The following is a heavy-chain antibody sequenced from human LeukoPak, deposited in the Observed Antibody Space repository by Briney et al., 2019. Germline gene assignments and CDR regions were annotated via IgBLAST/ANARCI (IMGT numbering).Heavy chain of an antibody. CDR1: GGSFSGYY. Sequence: KPSETLSLTCAVYGGSFSGYYWSWIRQPPGKGLEWIGEINQSGSTNYNPSLKSRVTISVDTSKNQFSLKLSSVTAADTAVYYCARGLDVVAVAGLYYFDYWGQGTLVTVSS. CDR3: ARGLDVVAVAGLYYFDY. CDR2: INQSGST. D-gene: IGHD6-19*01. J-gene: IGHJ4*02. V-gene: IGHV4-34*01.